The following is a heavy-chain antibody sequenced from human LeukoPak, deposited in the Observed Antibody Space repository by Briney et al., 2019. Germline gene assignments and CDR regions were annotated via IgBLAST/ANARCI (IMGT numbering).Heavy chain of an antibody. Sequence: GGSLRLSCAASGFTFSSYSMIWVRQASGKGLEWVSSISSTSTYIYYADSVKGRFTISRDNAKNSLNLQMNSLRAEDTAVYYCAIVLGGYCSGTLSAFDIWGQGTMVTVSS. CDR3: AIVLGGYCSGTLSAFDI. V-gene: IGHV3-21*01. CDR1: GFTFSSYS. D-gene: IGHD2-2*01. CDR2: ISSTSTYI. J-gene: IGHJ3*02.